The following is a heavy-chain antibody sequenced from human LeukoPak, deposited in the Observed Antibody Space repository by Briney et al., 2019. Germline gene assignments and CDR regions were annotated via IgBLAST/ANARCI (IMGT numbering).Heavy chain of an antibody. V-gene: IGHV1-18*01. CDR2: ISAYNGDT. D-gene: IGHD3-10*01. CDR3: ARGAAQRVLDAFDS. CDR1: GYTFATYG. Sequence: ASVKDSCKASGYTFATYGISWVRQAPGQGLEWMGWISAYNGDTNYAQKLQGRVTMTTDTSTSTAYMELRSLRSDDTAVYYCARGAAQRVLDAFDSWGQGTMVTVSS. J-gene: IGHJ3*02.